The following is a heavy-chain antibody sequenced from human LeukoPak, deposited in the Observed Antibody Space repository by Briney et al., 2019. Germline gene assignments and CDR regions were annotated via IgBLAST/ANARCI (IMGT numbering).Heavy chain of an antibody. D-gene: IGHD2-2*02. CDR3: ARGYCSSTSCYNDAFDI. CDR2: MNPNSGNT. J-gene: IGHJ3*02. V-gene: IGHV1-8*03. Sequence: ASVKVSCKASGYTFTSYDINWVRQATGQGLEWMGWMNPNSGNTGYAQKFQGRVTITRNTSISTAYMELSSLRSEDTAVYYCARGYCSSTSCYNDAFDIWGQGTMVTVSS. CDR1: GYTFTSYD.